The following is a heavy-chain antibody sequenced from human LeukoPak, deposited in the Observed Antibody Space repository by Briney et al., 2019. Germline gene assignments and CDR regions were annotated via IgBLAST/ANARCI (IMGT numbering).Heavy chain of an antibody. CDR2: ISYDGSNK. D-gene: IGHD3-22*01. CDR3: ARGSGYPYYFDY. Sequence: PGRSLRLSCAASGFTFSSYAMHWVRQAPGKGLERVAVISYDGSNKYYADSVKGRFTISRDNSKNTLYLQMNSLRAEDTAVYYCARGSGYPYYFDYWGQGTLVTVSS. J-gene: IGHJ4*02. V-gene: IGHV3-30*04. CDR1: GFTFSSYA.